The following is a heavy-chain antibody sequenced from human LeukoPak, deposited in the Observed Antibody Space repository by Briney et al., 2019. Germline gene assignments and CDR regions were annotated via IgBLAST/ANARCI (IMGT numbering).Heavy chain of an antibody. CDR3: AXYRRGIVVVPAADWYFDL. CDR2: IYHSGST. CDR1: GGSISSYY. D-gene: IGHD2-2*01. Sequence: SETLSLTCTVSGGSISSYYWSWIRQPAGKGLEWIGEIYHSGSTNYNPSLKSRVTISVDKSKNQFSLKLSSVTAADTAVYYCAXYRRGIVVVPAADWYFDLWGRGTLVTVSS. V-gene: IGHV4-59*12. J-gene: IGHJ2*01.